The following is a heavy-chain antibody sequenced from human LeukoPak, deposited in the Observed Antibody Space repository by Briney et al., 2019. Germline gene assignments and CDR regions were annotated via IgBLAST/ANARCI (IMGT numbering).Heavy chain of an antibody. CDR1: GYTFTGYY. V-gene: IGHV1-2*02. J-gene: IGHJ6*03. D-gene: IGHD5-12*01. CDR3: ARDDSGYDSLSYYMDV. CDR2: INPNSGGT. Sequence: ASVKVSCKASGYTFTGYYMHWVRQAPGQGLEWMGWINPNSGGTNYAQKFQGRVTMTRDTSISTAYMELSRLRSDDTAVYYCARDDSGYDSLSYYMDVWGKGTTVTVSS.